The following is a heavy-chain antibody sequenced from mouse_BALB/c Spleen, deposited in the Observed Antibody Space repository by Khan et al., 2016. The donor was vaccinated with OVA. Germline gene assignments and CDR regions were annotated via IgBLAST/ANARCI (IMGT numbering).Heavy chain of an antibody. CDR3: VREAYRSDEYDFDY. V-gene: IGHV5-6-5*01. D-gene: IGHD2-14*01. Sequence: EVQLVESGGDLVMPGGSLKLSCAVSGFTFSSYVMSWVRQTPEKRLEWVASISSGGTPAYPDSLKGRFTISRDNARNIMYLQMSSLRSEDTAMYYCVREAYRSDEYDFDYWGQGTTLTVSS. CDR2: ISSGGTP. CDR1: GFTFSSYV. J-gene: IGHJ2*01.